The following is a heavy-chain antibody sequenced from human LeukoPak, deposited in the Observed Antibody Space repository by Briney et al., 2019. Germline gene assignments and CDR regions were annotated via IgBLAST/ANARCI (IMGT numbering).Heavy chain of an antibody. CDR3: ATTPGKLWFGELSR. J-gene: IGHJ4*02. CDR2: ISSSSNYI. D-gene: IGHD3-10*01. Sequence: GGSLRLSCAASGITGYSMHWVRQAPGKGLEWVCSISSSSNYIYCADSVKGRFTISRDNAKNSLFLQVSSLRSEDTAIYYCATTPGKLWFGELSRWGQGALVTVSS. V-gene: IGHV3-21*04. CDR1: GITGYS.